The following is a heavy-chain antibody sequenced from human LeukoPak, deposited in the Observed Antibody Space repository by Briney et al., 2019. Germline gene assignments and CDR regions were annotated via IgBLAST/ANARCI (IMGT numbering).Heavy chain of an antibody. V-gene: IGHV3-15*01. Sequence: GGSLRLSCAASGFTFTYAWMSWVRRAPGRGLEWVGQIKSKAAGGTIDYAAPVKGRFTMSRDDSRATLYLQMDSLKTEDTAVYYCTTLNYYDSRGYYPTQDYWGQGTLVTVSS. CDR1: GFTFTYAW. CDR3: TTLNYYDSRGYYPTQDY. J-gene: IGHJ4*02. D-gene: IGHD3-22*01. CDR2: IKSKAAGGTI.